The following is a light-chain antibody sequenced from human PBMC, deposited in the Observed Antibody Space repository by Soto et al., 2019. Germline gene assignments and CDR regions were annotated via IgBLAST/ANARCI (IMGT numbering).Light chain of an antibody. Sequence: DIQMTQSPSTLSASVGDRVTITCRSSQSISSCLAWYQQKPGKAPKLLIYDASSLESGVPSRFSGSGSGTEFTLTISSLQPDDVATYYCQQYNSYGYTFGQGTKLEIK. CDR3: QQYNSYGYT. CDR2: DAS. V-gene: IGKV1-5*01. CDR1: QSISSC. J-gene: IGKJ2*01.